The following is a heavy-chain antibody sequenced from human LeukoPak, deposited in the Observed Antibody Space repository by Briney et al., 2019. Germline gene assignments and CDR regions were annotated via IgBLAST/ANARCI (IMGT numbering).Heavy chain of an antibody. D-gene: IGHD3-22*01. J-gene: IGHJ4*02. Sequence: SETLSLTCNVSGASISSYYWSWIRQPPGKELEWIGYIYYSGSTSYNPSLTSRVTMSVDTSKNQFSLNLSSVTAADTAVYYCARNFDSSGYYTYFDYWGQGALVTVSS. CDR3: ARNFDSSGYYTYFDY. CDR2: IYYSGST. CDR1: GASISSYY. V-gene: IGHV4-59*01.